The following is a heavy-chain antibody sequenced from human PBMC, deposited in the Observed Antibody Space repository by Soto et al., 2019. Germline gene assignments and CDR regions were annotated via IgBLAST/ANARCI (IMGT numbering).Heavy chain of an antibody. CDR2: IMPIFRTP. J-gene: IGHJ6*02. D-gene: IGHD1-1*01. CDR1: GGTFRNSA. CDR3: ASDNDRPQLGGNFYYILDV. Sequence: QVQLEQSGAEVKKPGSSVKVSCKASGGTFRNSAISWVRQAPGQGLEWMGGIMPIFRTPDYAQKFQGRVTITADESTSTAYMELSGLPSDDTAVYCCASDNDRPQLGGNFYYILDVWVHGTTVTVSS. V-gene: IGHV1-69*12.